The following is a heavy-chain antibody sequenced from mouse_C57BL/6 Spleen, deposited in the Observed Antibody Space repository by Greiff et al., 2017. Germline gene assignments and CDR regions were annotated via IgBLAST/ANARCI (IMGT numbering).Heavy chain of an antibody. J-gene: IGHJ1*03. CDR1: GYTFTSSW. Sequence: QVHVKQSGAELVRPGSSVKLSCKASGYTFTSSWMHWVKQRPIQGLEWIGNIDPSDSETHYNQKFKDKATLTVDKSSSTAYMQLSSLTSEDSAVYYCARQDYGSTYWYFDVWGTGTTVTVSS. D-gene: IGHD1-1*01. V-gene: IGHV1-52*01. CDR3: ARQDYGSTYWYFDV. CDR2: IDPSDSET.